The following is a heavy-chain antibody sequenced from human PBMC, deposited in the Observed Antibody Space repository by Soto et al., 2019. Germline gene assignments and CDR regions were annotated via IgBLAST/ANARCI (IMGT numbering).Heavy chain of an antibody. J-gene: IGHJ1*01. V-gene: IGHV1-46*01. CDR1: GYTFTSYY. D-gene: IGHD6-13*01. Sequence: ASVKVSCKASGYTFTSYYMHWVRQAPGQGLEWMGIINPSGGSTSYAQKFQGRVTMTRDTSTSTVYMELSSLRSEDTAVYYRARGNGVYSSSWYAPGFQHWGQGTLVTVSS. CDR3: ARGNGVYSSSWYAPGFQH. CDR2: INPSGGST.